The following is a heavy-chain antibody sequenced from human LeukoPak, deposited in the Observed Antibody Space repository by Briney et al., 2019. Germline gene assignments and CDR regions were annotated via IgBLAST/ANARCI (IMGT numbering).Heavy chain of an antibody. Sequence: GGSLSLSCTASGLTFDDNGMTWVRLAPGEGLEWVSGIDWNGGSTAYADSVKGRFTISRDNAKNSLYLQMNSLRPEDTALYYCARGMYSSSSGNAFHIWGQGTMVTVSS. CDR3: ARGMYSSSSGNAFHI. V-gene: IGHV3-20*04. D-gene: IGHD6-13*01. CDR1: GLTFDDNG. CDR2: IDWNGGST. J-gene: IGHJ3*02.